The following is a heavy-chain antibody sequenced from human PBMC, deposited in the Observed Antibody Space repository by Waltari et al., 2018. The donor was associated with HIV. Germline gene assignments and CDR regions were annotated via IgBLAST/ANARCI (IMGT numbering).Heavy chain of an antibody. CDR2: ISYGGSNK. Sequence: QVQLVESGGGVVQPGRSLRLSCAASGFTFSSYGMHWVRQAPGKGLEWVAVISYGGSNKYYADSVKGRFTISRDNSKNTLYLQMNSLRAEDTAVYYCATNNPPRAFDYWGQGTLVTVSS. CDR1: GFTFSSYG. CDR3: ATNNPPRAFDY. V-gene: IGHV3-30*03. D-gene: IGHD1-20*01. J-gene: IGHJ4*02.